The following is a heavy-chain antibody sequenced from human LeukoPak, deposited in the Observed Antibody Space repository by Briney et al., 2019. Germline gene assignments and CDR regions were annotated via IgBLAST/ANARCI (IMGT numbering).Heavy chain of an antibody. CDR3: ARRLNWFDP. J-gene: IGHJ5*02. CDR2: IYYSGST. Sequence: SETLSLTCTVSGGSINTYYWSWIRQPPGQGLEWIGYIYYSGSTNYNPSLKSRVTISVDTSKNQFSLELSSVTAADTAVYFYARRLNWFDPWGQGTLVTVSS. V-gene: IGHV4-59*01. CDR1: GGSINTYY.